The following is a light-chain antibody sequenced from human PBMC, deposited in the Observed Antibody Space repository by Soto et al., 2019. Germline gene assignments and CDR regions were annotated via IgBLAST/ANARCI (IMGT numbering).Light chain of an antibody. CDR3: VLYMGGGISI. Sequence: QTVVTQEPSFSVSPGGTVTLNCGLSSGSVSTSYYPSWYQQTPGQAPRTLIYSTNTRSSGVPDRFSGSILGNKAALTITGAEADDESDYYFVLYMGGGISIFGGGTKLTVL. CDR1: SGSVSTSYY. V-gene: IGLV8-61*01. CDR2: STN. J-gene: IGLJ2*01.